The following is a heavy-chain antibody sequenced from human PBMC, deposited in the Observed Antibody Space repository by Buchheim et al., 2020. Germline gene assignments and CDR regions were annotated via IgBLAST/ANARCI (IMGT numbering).Heavy chain of an antibody. CDR3: ARTPLGVVPAAMPYFDY. CDR1: GGSISSYY. V-gene: IGHV4-59*01. CDR2: IYYSGST. D-gene: IGHD2-2*01. J-gene: IGHJ4*02. Sequence: QVQLQESGPGLVKPSETLSLTCTVSGGSISSYYWSWIRQPPGKGLEWIGYIYYSGSTNYNPSLKSRVTISVDTSKNQFSLKLSSVTAADMAVYYCARTPLGVVPAAMPYFDYWGQGTL.